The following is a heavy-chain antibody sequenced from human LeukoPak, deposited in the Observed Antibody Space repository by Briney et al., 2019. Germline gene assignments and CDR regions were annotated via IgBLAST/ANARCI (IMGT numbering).Heavy chain of an antibody. Sequence: SETLSLTCTVSGGFNSRRRYYWRWIRQPPGKGLEGIGCIYYSGSTYYNPSLKSRVTISVDTSKNQFSLKLSSVTAADTAVYYCARDIDILTGRYYYMDVWGKGTTVTVSS. CDR3: ARDIDILTGRYYYMDV. CDR1: GGFNSRRRYY. V-gene: IGHV4-39*07. J-gene: IGHJ6*03. D-gene: IGHD3-9*01. CDR2: IYYSGST.